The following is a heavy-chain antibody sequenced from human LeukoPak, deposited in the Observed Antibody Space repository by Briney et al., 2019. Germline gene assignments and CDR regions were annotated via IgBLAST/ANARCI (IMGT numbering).Heavy chain of an antibody. D-gene: IGHD2-2*01. Sequence: SETLSLTCTVSGGSISSYYWSWIRQPPGKGLEWIGYIYTSGCTNYNPSLKSRVTISVDTSKNQFSLKLSSVTAADTAVYYCARQRRMDCSSTSSYVVGGFDYWGQGTLVTVSS. J-gene: IGHJ4*02. CDR2: IYTSGCT. CDR3: ARQRRMDCSSTSSYVVGGFDY. CDR1: GGSISSYY. V-gene: IGHV4-4*09.